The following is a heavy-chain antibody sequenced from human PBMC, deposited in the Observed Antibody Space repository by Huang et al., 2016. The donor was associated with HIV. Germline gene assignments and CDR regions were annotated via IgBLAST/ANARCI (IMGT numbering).Heavy chain of an antibody. CDR3: SRQDEKGYCAGDCSNHYYFGLDV. CDR2: IYYSVST. Sequence: QLQLQESGPGLVKPSETLSLTCTVSGVSISNSRYYWGWIRQPPGKGLEYIGSIYYSVSTYYNPPLKSRITMSIDSSKNQFSLKLNSVTAADTAVYYCSRQDEKGYCAGDCSNHYYFGLDVWGHGTTVTVS. CDR1: GVSISNSRYY. V-gene: IGHV4-39*01. D-gene: IGHD2-21*02. J-gene: IGHJ6*02.